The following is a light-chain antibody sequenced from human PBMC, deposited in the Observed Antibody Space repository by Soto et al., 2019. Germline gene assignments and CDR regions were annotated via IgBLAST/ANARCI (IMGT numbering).Light chain of an antibody. J-gene: IGLJ2*01. V-gene: IGLV1-40*01. CDR1: SSNIGAGFD. Sequence: QSVLTQPPSVSGAPGQRVTISCTGSSSNIGAGFDVYWYQHLPGTAPKLLIYDNTNRPSGVPDRFSGSKSGTSASLAITGLQAEDEADYDCQSYDSSLSAVVFGGVTKLTVL. CDR3: QSYDSSLSAVV. CDR2: DNT.